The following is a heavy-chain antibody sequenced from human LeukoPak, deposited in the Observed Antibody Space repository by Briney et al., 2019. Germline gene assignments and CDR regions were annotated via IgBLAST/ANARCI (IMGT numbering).Heavy chain of an antibody. J-gene: IGHJ4*02. CDR2: INAGNGNT. CDR3: ARRTGATPFDY. Sequence: ASVRVCCKASGYTFLSYAMYWLRQAPGQRLEWMGWINAGNGNTKYSQKFQGRVTITRDTSASTAYMELSSLRSEDTAVYYCARRTGATPFDYWGQGTLVTVSS. V-gene: IGHV1-3*01. D-gene: IGHD1-26*01. CDR1: GYTFLSYA.